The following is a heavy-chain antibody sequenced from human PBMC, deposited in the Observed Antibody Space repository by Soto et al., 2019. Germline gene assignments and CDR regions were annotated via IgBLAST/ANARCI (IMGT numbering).Heavy chain of an antibody. J-gene: IGHJ5*02. CDR2: IYHSGST. Sequence: SETLSLTCAVSGGSISSGGYSWSWIRQPPGKGLEWIGYIYHSGSTYYNPSLKSRVTISVDRSKNQFSLKLSSVTAADTAVYYCASSPWGSGSYTWGQGTLVTVSS. CDR1: GGSISSGGYS. D-gene: IGHD3-10*01. V-gene: IGHV4-30-2*01. CDR3: ASSPWGSGSYT.